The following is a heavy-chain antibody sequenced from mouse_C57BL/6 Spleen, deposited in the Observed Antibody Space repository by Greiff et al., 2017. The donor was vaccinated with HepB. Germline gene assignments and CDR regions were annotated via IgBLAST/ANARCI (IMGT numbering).Heavy chain of an antibody. J-gene: IGHJ4*01. Sequence: EVQLVESGGGLVQPGGSLKLSCAASGFTFSDYYMYWVRQTPEKRLEWVAYISNGGGSTYYPDTVKGRFTISRDNAKNTPYLQMSRLKSEDTAMYYCARHRAAYYSNYESAMDYWGQGTSVTVSS. CDR3: ARHRAAYYSNYESAMDY. CDR1: GFTFSDYY. CDR2: ISNGGGST. V-gene: IGHV5-12*01. D-gene: IGHD2-5*01.